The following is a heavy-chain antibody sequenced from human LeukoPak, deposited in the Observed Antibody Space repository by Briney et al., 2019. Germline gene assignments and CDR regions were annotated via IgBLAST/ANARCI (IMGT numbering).Heavy chain of an antibody. V-gene: IGHV4-39*07. D-gene: IGHD2-15*01. CDR2: IYYSGST. J-gene: IGHJ4*02. Sequence: PETLSLTCTVSGGSISSSSYYWGWIRQPPGKGLEWIGSIYYSGSTYYNPSLKSRVTISVDTSKNQFSLKLSSVTAADTAVYYCARADRRYCSGGSCYWPEWGQGTLVTVSS. CDR1: GGSISSSSYY. CDR3: ARADRRYCSGGSCYWPE.